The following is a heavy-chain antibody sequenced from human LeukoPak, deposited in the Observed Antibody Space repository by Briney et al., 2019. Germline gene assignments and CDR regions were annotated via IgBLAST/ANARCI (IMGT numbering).Heavy chain of an antibody. J-gene: IGHJ4*02. D-gene: IGHD5-18*01. CDR1: GGSISSYY. CDR3: ARYNYGFRVFDD. CDR2: IYYTGST. Sequence: SETLSLTCTVSGGSISSYYWNWIRQPPGKGLEWIGNIYYTGSTNYNPSLKSRVTISVDTSKKQFSLRLSSVTAADTAVYFCARYNYGFRVFDDWGQGTLVTVSS. V-gene: IGHV4-59*08.